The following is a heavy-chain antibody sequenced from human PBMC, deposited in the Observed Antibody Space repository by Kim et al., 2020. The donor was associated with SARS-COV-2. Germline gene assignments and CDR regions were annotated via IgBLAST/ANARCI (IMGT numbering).Heavy chain of an antibody. CDR2: IASDGVGI. D-gene: IGHD2-21*01. Sequence: GGSLRLSCAASGFTLNGYWMHWVRQIPGKGLVWVSRIASDGVGITYADPVKGRFTVSRDNAKNTLYLQMNSLRTEDMGLYQCTRVLARNCGLFDVWGQGTMVTIPS. CDR3: TRVLARNCGLFDV. V-gene: IGHV3-74*01. CDR1: GFTLNGYW. J-gene: IGHJ3*01.